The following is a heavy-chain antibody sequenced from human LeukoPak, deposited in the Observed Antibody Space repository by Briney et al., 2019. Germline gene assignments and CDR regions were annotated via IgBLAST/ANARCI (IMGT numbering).Heavy chain of an antibody. D-gene: IGHD1-26*01. J-gene: IGHJ4*02. CDR3: ARDFRGSYYDY. Sequence: GRSLRLSCAASGFTVSSNYMSWVRQAPGKGLEWVSVIYSGGSTYYADSVKGRFTISRDNSKNTLYLQMNSLRAEDTAVYYCARDFRGSYYDYWGQGTLVTVSS. V-gene: IGHV3-53*01. CDR2: IYSGGST. CDR1: GFTVSSNY.